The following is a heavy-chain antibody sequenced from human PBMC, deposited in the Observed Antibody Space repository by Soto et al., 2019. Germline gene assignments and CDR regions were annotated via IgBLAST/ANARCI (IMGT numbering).Heavy chain of an antibody. CDR2: IDPSDSYT. D-gene: IGHD3-22*01. V-gene: IGHV5-10-1*01. CDR3: ARLGYYDSSGYYYYGMDV. J-gene: IGHJ6*02. CDR1: GYSFTSYW. Sequence: GESLKISCKGSGYSFTSYWISWVRQMPGKGLEWMGRIDPSDSYTNYSPSFQGHVTISADKSISTAYLQWSSLKASDTAMYYCARLGYYDSSGYYYYGMDVWGQGTTVTVPS.